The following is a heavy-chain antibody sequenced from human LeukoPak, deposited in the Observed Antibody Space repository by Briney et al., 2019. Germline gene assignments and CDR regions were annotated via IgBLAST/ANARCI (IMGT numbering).Heavy chain of an antibody. CDR1: GGTFSSYA. D-gene: IGHD1-26*01. CDR2: IIPIFGTA. Sequence: AASVKVSCKASGGTFSSYAISWVRQAPGQVLEWMGGIIPIFGTANYAQKFQGRVTITTDESTSTAYMELSSLRSEDTAVYYCARGGGSYYYYYMDVWGKGTTVTVSS. J-gene: IGHJ6*03. V-gene: IGHV1-69*05. CDR3: ARGGGSYYYYYMDV.